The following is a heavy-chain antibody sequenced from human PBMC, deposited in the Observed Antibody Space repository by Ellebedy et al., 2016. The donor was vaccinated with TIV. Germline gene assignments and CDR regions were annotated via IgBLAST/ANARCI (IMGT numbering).Heavy chain of an antibody. CDR1: GFTFNRYS. CDR3: ARDPLIPDIYCGADCYSLSLES. D-gene: IGHD2-21*01. CDR2: ISYDGTNK. J-gene: IGHJ4*02. Sequence: GESLKISCATSGFTFNRYSMHWVRQAPGKGLEWVAVISYDGTNKYHADSVSGRFSISRDNSENTLYLQMYSLKTEDSGVYYCARDPLIPDIYCGADCYSLSLESWGQGTQVIVSS. V-gene: IGHV3-30*04.